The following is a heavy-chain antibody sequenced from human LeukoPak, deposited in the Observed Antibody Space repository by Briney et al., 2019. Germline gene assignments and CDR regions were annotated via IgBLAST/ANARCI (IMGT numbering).Heavy chain of an antibody. V-gene: IGHV4-59*01. D-gene: IGHD2-2*01. J-gene: IGHJ4*02. CDR1: GGSISNYF. CDR2: IYYRGST. CDR3: ARYQVGADYYFDY. Sequence: SETLSLTCTVSGGSISNYFWSWIRQPPGKGLEWIGYIYYRGSTNYNPSLKSRVTISVDTSKNQFSLKLSSVTAADTAVYYCARYQVGADYYFDYWGQGTLVTVSS.